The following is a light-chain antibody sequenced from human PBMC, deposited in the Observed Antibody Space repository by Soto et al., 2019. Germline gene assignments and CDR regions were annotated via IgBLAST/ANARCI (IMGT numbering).Light chain of an antibody. J-gene: IGKJ4*01. CDR2: GAS. V-gene: IGKV3-11*01. CDR1: QSVSSY. CDR3: QQHHIWLT. Sequence: ESVVTQSPATMSLSTGERATLSGRASQSVSSYVAWYQQKPGQGPRLLIYGASTRATGIPARFSGSGSGTDFTLTISSLEPEDSAVYYCQQHHIWLTFGGGTTV.